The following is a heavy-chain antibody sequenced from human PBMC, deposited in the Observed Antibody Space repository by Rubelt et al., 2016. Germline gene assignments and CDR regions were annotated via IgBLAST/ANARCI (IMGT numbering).Heavy chain of an antibody. D-gene: IGHD3-16*01. V-gene: IGHV4-39*01. J-gene: IGHJ4*02. CDR3: ASLTLREGFDYFDY. Sequence: QLQLQESGPGLVKPSETLSLTCSVSGGSINRSRYYCAWIRQSPGRGLEWIGAIHFNVDAYYNPSPHSRVVIYVDTSKNQFSLSLGSVTAADTAVYACASLTLREGFDYFDYWGQGTLVTVSS. CDR2: IHFNVDA. CDR1: GGSINRSRYY.